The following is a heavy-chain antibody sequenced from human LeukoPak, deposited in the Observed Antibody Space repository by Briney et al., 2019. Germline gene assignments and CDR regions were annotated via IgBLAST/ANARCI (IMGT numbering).Heavy chain of an antibody. CDR2: IYYSGST. Sequence: PSETLSLTCAVYGGSFSGYYWSWIRQPPGKGLEWIGYIYYSGSTNYNPSLKSRVTISVDTSKNQFSLKLSSVTAADTAVYYCARDSGGTDAFDIWGQGTMVTVSS. CDR3: ARDSGGTDAFDI. CDR1: GGSFSGYY. J-gene: IGHJ3*02. D-gene: IGHD1-1*01. V-gene: IGHV4-59*01.